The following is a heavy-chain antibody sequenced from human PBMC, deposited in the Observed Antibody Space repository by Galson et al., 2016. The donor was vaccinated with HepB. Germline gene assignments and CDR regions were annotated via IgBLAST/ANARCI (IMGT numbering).Heavy chain of an antibody. CDR3: AKDPYAVVSRPEYFQH. Sequence: SLRLSCAASGVTFSSYGIHWVRQAPGKGLEWVAVISHDGNNKFYADSVKGRCTISRDNSKNTLFLQLNCLRAEDTAVYYCAKDPYAVVSRPEYFQHWGQGTLVTVSS. D-gene: IGHD2-2*01. CDR2: ISHDGNNK. V-gene: IGHV3-30*18. J-gene: IGHJ1*01. CDR1: GVTFSSYG.